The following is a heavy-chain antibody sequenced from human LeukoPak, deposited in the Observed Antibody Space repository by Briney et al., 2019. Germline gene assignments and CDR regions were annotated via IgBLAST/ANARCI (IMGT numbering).Heavy chain of an antibody. Sequence: SETLSLTCTVSGGSISSSSYYWGWIRQPPGKGLEWIGSIYYSGSTYYNPSLKSRVTISVDTSKNQFSLKLSSVTAADTAVYYCAREVGGTHYYYYMDVWGKGTTATVSS. CDR3: AREVGGTHYYYYMDV. CDR2: IYYSGST. J-gene: IGHJ6*03. CDR1: GGSISSSSYY. V-gene: IGHV4-39*07. D-gene: IGHD1-1*01.